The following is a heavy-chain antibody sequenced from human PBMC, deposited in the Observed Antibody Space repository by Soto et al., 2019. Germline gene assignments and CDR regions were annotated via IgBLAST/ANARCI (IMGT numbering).Heavy chain of an antibody. J-gene: IGHJ6*02. CDR2: ISYDGSNK. Sequence: GGSLRLSCAASGFTFSSYAMHWVRQAPGKGLEWVAVISYDGSNKYYADSVKGRFTISRDNSKNTLYLQMNSLRAEDTAVYYCARDRGVIVVGHLGPYYYGMDVWGQGTTVTVSS. D-gene: IGHD3-22*01. CDR3: ARDRGVIVVGHLGPYYYGMDV. CDR1: GFTFSSYA. V-gene: IGHV3-30-3*01.